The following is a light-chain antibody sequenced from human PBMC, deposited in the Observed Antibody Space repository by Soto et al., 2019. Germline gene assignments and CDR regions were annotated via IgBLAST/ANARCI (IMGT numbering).Light chain of an antibody. CDR1: QGIRDF. Sequence: DIQLTQSPSFLSASVGDRVTITCRASQGIRDFLAWYQQKPGQPPKLLIYAASTLQTGVPTRFSGIASGTEFTLIISNLQPAEFANYYCQQFNVYPLTFGGGTKVEIK. V-gene: IGKV1-9*01. CDR3: QQFNVYPLT. CDR2: AAS. J-gene: IGKJ4*01.